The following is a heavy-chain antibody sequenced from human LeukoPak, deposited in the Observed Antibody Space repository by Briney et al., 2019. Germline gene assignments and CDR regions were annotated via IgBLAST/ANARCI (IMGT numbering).Heavy chain of an antibody. CDR1: GFTFSSYD. D-gene: IGHD2-2*01. Sequence: GGSLRLSCAASGFTFSSYDMHWVRQATGKGLEWVSAIGTAGDTYYADSVKGRFTISRDNSKNTLYLQMNSLRAEDTAVYYCAKDGAAIPYWGQGTLVTVSS. CDR3: AKDGAAIPY. CDR2: IGTAGDT. V-gene: IGHV3-13*01. J-gene: IGHJ4*02.